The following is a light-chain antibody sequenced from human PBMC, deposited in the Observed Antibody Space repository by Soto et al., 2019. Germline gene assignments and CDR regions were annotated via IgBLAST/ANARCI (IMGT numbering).Light chain of an antibody. Sequence: DIQMTQSPSTLSASVGDRVTITCRAGQSISSWLAWYQQKPGKAPKLLIYKASSLESGVPSRFSGSGSGTEFTLTISSLQPDDFATYYCQHYNTYSGTFGPGTKVDIK. J-gene: IGKJ3*01. V-gene: IGKV1-5*03. CDR3: QHYNTYSGT. CDR2: KAS. CDR1: QSISSW.